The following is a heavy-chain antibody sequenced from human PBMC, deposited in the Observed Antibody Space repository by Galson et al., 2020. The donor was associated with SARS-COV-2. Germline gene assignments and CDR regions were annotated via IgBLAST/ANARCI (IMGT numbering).Heavy chain of an antibody. CDR3: ARSSTYYYMDG. Sequence: GGSLRLSCAASGFTFSSYAMHWVRQAPGKGLEWVAVISYDGSNKYYADSVKGRFTISRDNSKNTLYLQMNSLRAENTAVYYCARSSTYYYMDGWGNGTTVTVSS. J-gene: IGHJ6*03. CDR1: GFTFSSYA. CDR2: ISYDGSNK. V-gene: IGHV3-30*04. D-gene: IGHD2-2*01.